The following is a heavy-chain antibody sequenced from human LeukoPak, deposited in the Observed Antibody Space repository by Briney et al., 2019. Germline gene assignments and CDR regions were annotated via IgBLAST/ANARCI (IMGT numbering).Heavy chain of an antibody. CDR3: ARDRSSGSYFDAFDI. J-gene: IGHJ3*02. V-gene: IGHV3-66*02. CDR1: GFTVSSNY. CDR2: IYSGGST. D-gene: IGHD1-26*01. Sequence: GGSLRLSCAASGFTVSSNYMSWDRQAPGKGLEWVSVIYSGGSTYYADSVKGRFTISRDNSKNTLYLQMNSLRAEDTAAYYCARDRSSGSYFDAFDIWGQGTMVTVSS.